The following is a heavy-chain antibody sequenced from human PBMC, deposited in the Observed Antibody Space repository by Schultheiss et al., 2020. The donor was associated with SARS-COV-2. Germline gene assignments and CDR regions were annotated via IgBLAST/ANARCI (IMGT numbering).Heavy chain of an antibody. V-gene: IGHV3-48*01. CDR2: ISSSSSTI. CDR3: ARDISSGWIGLRYYYGMDV. CDR1: GFTFSSYS. J-gene: IGHJ6*02. Sequence: GGSLRLSCAASGFTFSSYSMNWVRQAPGKGLEWVSYISSSSSTIYYADSVKGRFTISRDNAKNSLYLQMNSLRAEDTAVYYCARDISSGWIGLRYYYGMDVWGQGTTVTVSS. D-gene: IGHD6-19*01.